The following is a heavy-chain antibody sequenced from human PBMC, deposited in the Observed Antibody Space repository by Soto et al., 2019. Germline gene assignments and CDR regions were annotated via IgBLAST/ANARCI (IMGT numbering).Heavy chain of an antibody. CDR1: GFSFSTHG. CDR3: AKDLKASGGHSGTLNYYYGMDV. V-gene: IGHV3-30*18. J-gene: IGHJ6*02. CDR2: ISYDGFIK. D-gene: IGHD3-10*01. Sequence: QVQLVESGGGVVQPGRSLRLSCASSGFSFSTHGMQWVRQAPGKGLEWVAIISYDGFIKYSADDVKGRFTISRDNSKNTVFLQMDSLRAEESAVYYCAKDLKASGGHSGTLNYYYGMDVWGQGTTVIVSS.